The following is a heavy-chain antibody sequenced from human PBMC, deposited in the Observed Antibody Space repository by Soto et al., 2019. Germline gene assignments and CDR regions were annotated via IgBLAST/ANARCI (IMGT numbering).Heavy chain of an antibody. CDR2: ISHDSRNI. CDR1: GLDFRNND. Sequence: QVQLVESGGGVIQPGRSLRLSCAASGLDFRNNDMHWVRQAPGKGLEWVAVISHDSRNIFYGDSVKGRFTGSRDNSKNTLYLEKNSLGVEEPAVYFCAKFVDKALDDFWGLGTLVVVSS. V-gene: IGHV3-30*18. CDR3: AKFVDKALDDF. J-gene: IGHJ4*02. D-gene: IGHD3-9*01.